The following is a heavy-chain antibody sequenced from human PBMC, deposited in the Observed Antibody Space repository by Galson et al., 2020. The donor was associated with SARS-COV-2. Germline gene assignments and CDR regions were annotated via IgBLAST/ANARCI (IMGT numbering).Heavy chain of an antibody. Sequence: ESLKISCVGPGFTFSSHWMSWVRQAPGKGLEWVADIKPDGSDKYYVDSVKGRFTIARDNAKNSLYLQMNSLGAEDTAVYYCARGHWGRDYWGQGTLVTVSS. D-gene: IGHD7-27*01. CDR3: ARGHWGRDY. CDR2: IKPDGSDK. CDR1: GFTFSSHW. V-gene: IGHV3-7*04. J-gene: IGHJ4*02.